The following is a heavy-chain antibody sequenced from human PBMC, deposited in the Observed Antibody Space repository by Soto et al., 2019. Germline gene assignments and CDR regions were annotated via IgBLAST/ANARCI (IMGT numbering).Heavy chain of an antibody. D-gene: IGHD3-22*01. CDR3: ARDALSRDSI. CDR1: GGSISSVGYY. CDR2: IYYSGST. Sequence: SETLSLTCTVSGGSISSVGYYWSWIRQDPGKGLEWIGYIYYSGSTYYNPTLKSRVTMSVDTSKRQFSLNLSSVTAADTAVYYCARDALSRDSIWGQGTLVTVSS. V-gene: IGHV4-31*03. J-gene: IGHJ4*02.